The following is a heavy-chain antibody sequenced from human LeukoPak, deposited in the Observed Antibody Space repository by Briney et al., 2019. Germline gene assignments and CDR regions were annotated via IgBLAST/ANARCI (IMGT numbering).Heavy chain of an antibody. CDR1: GYTFTSYG. D-gene: IGHD3-22*01. CDR2: ISAYNGNT. V-gene: IGHV1-18*01. J-gene: IGHJ4*02. Sequence: ASVKVSRKASGYTFTSYGISWVRQAPGQGLEWMGWISAYNGNTNYAQKLQGRVTMTTDTSTSTAYMELRSLRSDDTAVYYCARLYYDSSGCSNYFDYWGQGTLVTVSS. CDR3: ARLYYDSSGCSNYFDY.